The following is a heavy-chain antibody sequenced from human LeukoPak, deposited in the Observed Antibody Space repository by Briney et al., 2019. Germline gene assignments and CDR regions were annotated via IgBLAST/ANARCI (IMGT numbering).Heavy chain of an antibody. CDR1: GYTFTSYG. CDR2: ISAYNGNT. J-gene: IGHJ4*02. V-gene: IGHV1-18*01. CDR3: AGRRGYCTNGVCYLDY. D-gene: IGHD2-8*01. Sequence: GASVKVSCKASGYTFTSYGISWVRQAPGQGLEWMGWISAYNGNTNYAQKLQGRVTMTTDTSTSTAYMELRSLRSDDTAVYYCAGRRGYCTNGVCYLDYWGQGTLVTVSS.